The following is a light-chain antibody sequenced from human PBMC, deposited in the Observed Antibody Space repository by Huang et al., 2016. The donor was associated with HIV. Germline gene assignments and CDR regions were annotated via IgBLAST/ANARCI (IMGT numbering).Light chain of an antibody. Sequence: EVVLTQSPSILSLSLGGTRTISCKASQSVGSYVAWYQQRPGQSPRLLLYDTSNRAAGIPSRFSCSGSGTDFTLTISGLESEDLGVFYCQQRSTWPLTFGGGTKLA. CDR3: QQRSTWPLT. J-gene: IGKJ4*01. CDR2: DTS. V-gene: IGKV3-11*01. CDR1: QSVGSY.